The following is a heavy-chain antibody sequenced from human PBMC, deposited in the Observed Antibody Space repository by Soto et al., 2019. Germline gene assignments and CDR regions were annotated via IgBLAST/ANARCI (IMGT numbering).Heavy chain of an antibody. CDR1: GFTFTNYF. Sequence: QVQLVQSGAEVKKPGASVKGSCKASGFTFTNYFFHWVRQAPRQGLGWMGIISPYDGSTNYVQSLQGRVTSTSDTSTSTVYMELSSLRSEDTADDYCAKGDGCGSSGFYYYDGMAVWGDGTTVTVSS. D-gene: IGHD6-25*01. J-gene: IGHJ6*04. CDR3: AKGDGCGSSGFYYYDGMAV. V-gene: IGHV1-46*01. CDR2: ISPYDGST.